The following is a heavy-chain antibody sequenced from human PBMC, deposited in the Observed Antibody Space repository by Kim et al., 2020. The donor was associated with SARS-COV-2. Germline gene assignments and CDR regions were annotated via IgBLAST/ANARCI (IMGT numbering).Heavy chain of an antibody. CDR2: INHSGST. Sequence: SETLSLTCAVYGGSFSGYYWSWIRQPPGKGLEWIGEINHSGSTNYNPSLKSRVTISVDTSKNQFSLKLSSVTAADTAVYYCARGLLYGDYAFDIWGQGT. J-gene: IGHJ3*02. V-gene: IGHV4-34*01. CDR3: ARGLLYGDYAFDI. D-gene: IGHD4-17*01. CDR1: GGSFSGYY.